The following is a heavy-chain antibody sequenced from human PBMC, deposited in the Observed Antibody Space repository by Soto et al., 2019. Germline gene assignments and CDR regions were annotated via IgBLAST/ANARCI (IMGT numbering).Heavy chain of an antibody. CDR1: GFTFSTYA. CDR3: VRGVRLHFDL. CDR2: ISGSGNKT. J-gene: IGHJ4*02. V-gene: IGHV3-23*01. Sequence: EVQLLESGGGLVQPGGSLRLSCGVSGFTFSTYAMSWVRQAPGKGLEWVSAISGSGNKTFYADSVKGRFTISRDNSKNMLHLHMSSLRVEDTAVYYCVRGVRLHFDLWGQGTLVTVSS.